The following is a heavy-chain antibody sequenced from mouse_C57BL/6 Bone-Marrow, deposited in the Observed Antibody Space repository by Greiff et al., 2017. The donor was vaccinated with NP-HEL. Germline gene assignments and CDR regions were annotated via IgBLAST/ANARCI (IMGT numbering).Heavy chain of an antibody. CDR3: TTSRIYYDYDGRGYYFDY. CDR2: IDPENGDT. V-gene: IGHV14-4*01. Sequence: VQLQQSGAELVRPGASVKLSCTASGFNIKDDYMHWVKQRPEQGLEWIGWIDPENGDTEYASKFQGKATITADTSSNTAYLQLSSLTSEDTAVYYCTTSRIYYDYDGRGYYFDYWGQGTTLTVSS. D-gene: IGHD2-4*01. J-gene: IGHJ2*01. CDR1: GFNIKDDY.